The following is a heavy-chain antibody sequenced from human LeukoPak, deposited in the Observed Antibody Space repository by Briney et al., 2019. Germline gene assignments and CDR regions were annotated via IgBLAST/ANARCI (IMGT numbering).Heavy chain of an antibody. J-gene: IGHJ4*02. CDR3: ARDVNGGDGYKTFDY. CDR2: ITPIFGTA. D-gene: IGHD5-24*01. CDR1: GGTFSSYA. Sequence: SVKVSCKASGGTFSSYAISWVRQAPGQGLEWMGGITPIFGTANYAQKFQGRVTITADKSTSTAYMELSSLRSEDTAVYYCARDVNGGDGYKTFDYWGQGTLVTVSS. V-gene: IGHV1-69*06.